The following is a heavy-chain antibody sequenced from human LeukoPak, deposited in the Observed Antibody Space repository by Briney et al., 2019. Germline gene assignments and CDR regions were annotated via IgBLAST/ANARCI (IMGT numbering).Heavy chain of an antibody. CDR1: GNYW. V-gene: IGHV3-74*01. Sequence: GGSLRLSCAASGNYWMHWVRQAPGKGLVWVSHINSDGSWTSYADSVKGRFTISRDNAKNSLYLQMNSLRAEDTAVYYCAREGSGSGSYWEFDYWGQGTLVTVSS. CDR2: INSDGSWT. D-gene: IGHD3-10*01. CDR3: AREGSGSGSYWEFDY. J-gene: IGHJ4*02.